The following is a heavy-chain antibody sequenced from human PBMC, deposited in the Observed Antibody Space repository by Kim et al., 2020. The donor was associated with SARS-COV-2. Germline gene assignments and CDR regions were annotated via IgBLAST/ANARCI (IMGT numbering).Heavy chain of an antibody. J-gene: IGHJ5*02. Sequence: YKPALQSRVTISVDTSKNQFSLKLSSVTAADTAVYYCARDKYSSSGWFDPWGQGTLVTVSS. CDR3: ARDKYSSSGWFDP. V-gene: IGHV4-31*02. D-gene: IGHD6-6*01.